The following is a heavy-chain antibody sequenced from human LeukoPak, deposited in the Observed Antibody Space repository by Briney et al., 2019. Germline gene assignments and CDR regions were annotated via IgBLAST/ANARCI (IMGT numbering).Heavy chain of an antibody. D-gene: IGHD3-10*01. J-gene: IGHJ4*02. CDR1: GLTFSSSG. V-gene: IGHV3-30*02. Sequence: PGGSLRLSCAASGLTFSSSGMHWVRQAPGKGLEWVAFIRYDGSNTYYADSVKGRFTTSRDNSKNTLFLQMSSLRAEDAALYYCASDGRRSGSYSNYFDYWGQGTLVTVSS. CDR2: IRYDGSNT. CDR3: ASDGRRSGSYSNYFDY.